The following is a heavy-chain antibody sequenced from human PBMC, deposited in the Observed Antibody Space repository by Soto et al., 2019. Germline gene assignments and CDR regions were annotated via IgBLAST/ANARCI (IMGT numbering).Heavy chain of an antibody. CDR1: GGSISSSSYY. J-gene: IGHJ5*02. CDR3: ARTVTTISNWFDP. Sequence: SETLSLTCTVSGGSISSSSYYWGWIRQPPGKGLEWIGSIYYSGSTYYNPSPKSRVTISVDTSKNQFSLKLSSVTAADTAVYYCARTVTTISNWFDPWGQGTRVTVS. V-gene: IGHV4-39*01. CDR2: IYYSGST. D-gene: IGHD4-17*01.